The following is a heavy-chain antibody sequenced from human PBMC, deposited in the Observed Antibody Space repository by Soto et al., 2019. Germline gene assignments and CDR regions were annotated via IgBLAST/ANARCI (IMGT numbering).Heavy chain of an antibody. CDR1: GFTFSNYG. CDR3: AKDWGYRFASGSSYFDC. CDR2: ISHDGSSK. D-gene: IGHD3-10*01. V-gene: IGHV3-30*18. Sequence: QVQVVESGGGVVQPGRSLRLSCAASGFTFSNYGMHWVRQAPGKGLEWVAVISHDGSSKYYADSVKGRFTISRDNSKNIMSLQMNSLRTEDTAVYFCAKDWGYRFASGSSYFDCWGQGTRVTVSS. J-gene: IGHJ4*02.